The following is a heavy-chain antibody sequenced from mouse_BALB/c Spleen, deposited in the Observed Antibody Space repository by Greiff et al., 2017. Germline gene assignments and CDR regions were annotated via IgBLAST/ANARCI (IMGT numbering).Heavy chain of an antibody. CDR1: GYTFTSYW. CDR3: ARTLGSFDD. J-gene: IGHJ2*01. V-gene: IGHV1S41*01. D-gene: IGHD4-1*01. Sequence: DLVKPGASVKLSCKASGYTFTSYWINWIKQRPGQGLEWIGRIAPGSGSTYYNEMFKGKATMTVDTSSSTAYIQLSSLSSEDSAVYFCARTLGSFDDWGQGTTLTVSS. CDR2: IAPGSGST.